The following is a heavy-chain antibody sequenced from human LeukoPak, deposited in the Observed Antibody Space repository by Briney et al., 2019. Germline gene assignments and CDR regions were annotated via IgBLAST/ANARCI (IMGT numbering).Heavy chain of an antibody. Sequence: VASVKVSCKASGYTFTGHYMNWVRLAPGQGLEWMGWINPTGGTTYAQKFQDRVTMTRDTSINTAYMELGGLRSDDTAVYYCARDLGWSSSHWGQGTLVTVSS. CDR3: ARDLGWSSSH. V-gene: IGHV1-2*02. D-gene: IGHD6-6*01. J-gene: IGHJ4*02. CDR1: GYTFTGHY. CDR2: INPTGGT.